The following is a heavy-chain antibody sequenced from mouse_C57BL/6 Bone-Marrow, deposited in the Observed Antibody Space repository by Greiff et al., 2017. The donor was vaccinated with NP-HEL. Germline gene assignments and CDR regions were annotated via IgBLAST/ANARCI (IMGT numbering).Heavy chain of an antibody. Sequence: EVKLVESGGGLVQPKGSLKLSCAASGFSFNTYAMNWVRQAPGKGLEWVARIRSKSNNYATYYADSVKDRFTISRDDSESMLYLQMNNVKTEDTAMYYCVRPSNWDKRYYAMDYWGQGTSVTVSS. CDR1: GFSFNTYA. CDR2: IRSKSNNYAT. J-gene: IGHJ4*01. CDR3: VRPSNWDKRYYAMDY. V-gene: IGHV10-1*01. D-gene: IGHD4-1*01.